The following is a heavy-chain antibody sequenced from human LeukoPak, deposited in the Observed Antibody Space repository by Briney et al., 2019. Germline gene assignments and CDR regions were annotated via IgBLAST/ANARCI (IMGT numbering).Heavy chain of an antibody. D-gene: IGHD3-22*01. V-gene: IGHV3-30*02. J-gene: IGHJ4*02. CDR1: GFTFCNYG. CDR3: AKDSGYETSGYSFDY. Sequence: GGSLRLSCAASGFTFCNYGMHWVRQAPGKGLEWVAFLRYDGNYKYYADSVKGRFTISRDSSKNTLYLQMNSLGAEDKGVYYCAKDSGYETSGYSFDYWGQGTLVTVSS. CDR2: LRYDGNYK.